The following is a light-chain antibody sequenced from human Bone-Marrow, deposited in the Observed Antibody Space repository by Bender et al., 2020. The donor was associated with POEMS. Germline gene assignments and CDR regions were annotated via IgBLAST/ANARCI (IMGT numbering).Light chain of an antibody. CDR3: CSYADGYTV. Sequence: QSALIQPRSVSGSPGQSVTISCTGTSSDVGGYNFVSWYQQHPGKAPKLMVYAVNQWPSGVPDRFFGSKSDNTASLTISGLQAEDEADYYCCSYADGYTVFGGGTKVTVL. J-gene: IGLJ2*01. CDR2: AVN. CDR1: SSDVGGYNF. V-gene: IGLV2-11*01.